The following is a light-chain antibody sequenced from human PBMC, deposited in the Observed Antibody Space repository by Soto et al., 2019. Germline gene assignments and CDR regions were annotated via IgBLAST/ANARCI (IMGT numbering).Light chain of an antibody. CDR2: EAS. V-gene: IGKV3-11*01. Sequence: EIVLTQSPATLSLSPGVRATLSCRASQSVSSYLAWYQQKPGQAPRLLIYEASNRATGIPPRFSGSGSGTDFTLTISSLEPEDFAVYSCQQRSNWPLTFGGGTKVEVK. J-gene: IGKJ4*01. CDR1: QSVSSY. CDR3: QQRSNWPLT.